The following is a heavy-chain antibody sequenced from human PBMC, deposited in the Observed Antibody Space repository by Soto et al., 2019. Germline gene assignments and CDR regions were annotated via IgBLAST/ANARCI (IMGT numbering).Heavy chain of an antibody. CDR2: IYYSGST. Sequence: SETLSLTCTVSGGSISSGGYYWSWIRQHPGKGLEWIGYIYYSGSTYYNPSLKSRVTISVDTSKNQFSLKLSSVTAADTAVYYCARVRDGVATCDYWGQGTLVTVSS. CDR3: ARVRDGVATCDY. D-gene: IGHD5-12*01. V-gene: IGHV4-31*03. CDR1: GGSISSGGYY. J-gene: IGHJ4*02.